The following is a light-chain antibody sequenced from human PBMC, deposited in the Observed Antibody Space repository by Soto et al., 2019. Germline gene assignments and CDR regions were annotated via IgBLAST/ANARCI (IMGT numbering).Light chain of an antibody. J-gene: IGKJ1*01. CDR1: QSISSW. CDR3: QQYNSYSLT. V-gene: IGKV1-5*01. Sequence: DIQMTQSPSTLSASVGDRVTITCRASQSISSWLAWYQQKPGKAPKLLIYDASSLESGVPSRFSGSGSWTEFTLTISSMQPDDFAACYCQQYNSYSLTFGQGTKEEIK. CDR2: DAS.